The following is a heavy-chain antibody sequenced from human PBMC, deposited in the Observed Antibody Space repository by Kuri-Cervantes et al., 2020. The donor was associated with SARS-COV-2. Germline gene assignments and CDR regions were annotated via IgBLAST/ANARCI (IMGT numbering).Heavy chain of an antibody. D-gene: IGHD6-13*01. V-gene: IGHV1-46*01. CDR3: ARGVSHIAAAGLYYFDY. CDR1: GYTFTSYY. Sequence: ASVKVSCQASGYTFTSYYMHWVRQAPGQGLEWMGIINPSGGSTSYAQKFQGRVTMTRDTSTSTVYMELSSLRSEDTAVYYCARGVSHIAAAGLYYFDYWGQGTLVTVSS. CDR2: INPSGGST. J-gene: IGHJ4*02.